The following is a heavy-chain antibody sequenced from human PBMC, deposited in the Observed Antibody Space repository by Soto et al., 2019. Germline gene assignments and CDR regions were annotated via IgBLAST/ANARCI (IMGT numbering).Heavy chain of an antibody. CDR1: GGTFSSYT. CDR3: ARGNSSSWYIAFDI. V-gene: IGHV1-69*02. CDR2: IIPILGIA. J-gene: IGHJ3*02. D-gene: IGHD6-13*01. Sequence: QVQLVQSGAEGKKPGSSGKVSCKASGGTFSSYTISWVRQAPGQGLEWMGRIIPILGIANYAQKFQGRVTITADKSTSTAYMELSSLRSEDTAVYYCARGNSSSWYIAFDIWGQGTMVTVSS.